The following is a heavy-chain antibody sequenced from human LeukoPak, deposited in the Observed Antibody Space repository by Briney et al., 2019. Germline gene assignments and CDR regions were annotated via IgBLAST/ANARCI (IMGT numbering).Heavy chain of an antibody. V-gene: IGHV4-39*01. CDR3: ARHSRSGTAMVYATGPIDY. D-gene: IGHD5-18*01. J-gene: IGHJ4*02. Sequence: SETLSLTCTVSGGSISSGGYYWSWIRQPPGKGLEWIGSIYYSGSTYYNPSLKSRVTISVDTSKNQFSLKLSSVTAADTAVYYCARHSRSGTAMVYATGPIDYWGQGTLVTVSS. CDR2: IYYSGST. CDR1: GGSISSGGYY.